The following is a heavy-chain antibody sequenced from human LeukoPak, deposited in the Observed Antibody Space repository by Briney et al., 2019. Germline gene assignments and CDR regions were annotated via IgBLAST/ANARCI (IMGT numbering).Heavy chain of an antibody. Sequence: SETLSLTCTVSGXSIXSYXXXXXXXSPXXXXXWXGYVYYSGSTMYTPSLRSRVTISVDTSKNQFSLKLSSVTAADTAVYYCARLKARDAFDIWGQGTMVTVSS. CDR3: ARLKARDAFDI. CDR2: VYYSGST. V-gene: IGHV4-59*08. CDR1: GXSIXSYX. J-gene: IGHJ3*02.